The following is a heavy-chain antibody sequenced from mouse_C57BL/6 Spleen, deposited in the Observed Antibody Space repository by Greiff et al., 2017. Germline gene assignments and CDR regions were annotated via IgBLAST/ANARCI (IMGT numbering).Heavy chain of an antibody. Sequence: VQLQQPGAELVKPGASVKMSCKASGYTFTSYWITWVKQRPGQGLEWIGDIYPGSGSTNYNEKFKSKATLTVDTSSSTAYMQLSSRTSEDSAVYYCARSPTGTRPWFAYWGQGTLVTVSA. CDR2: IYPGSGST. CDR1: GYTFTSYW. V-gene: IGHV1-55*01. CDR3: ARSPTGTRPWFAY. J-gene: IGHJ3*01. D-gene: IGHD4-1*01.